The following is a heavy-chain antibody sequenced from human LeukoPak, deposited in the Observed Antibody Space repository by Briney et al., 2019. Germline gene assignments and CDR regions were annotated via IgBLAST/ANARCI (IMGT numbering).Heavy chain of an antibody. CDR1: GFTVSSSF. D-gene: IGHD6-19*01. CDR3: ARASQWLAFDC. V-gene: IGHV3-66*01. CDR2: FYNTDDT. Sequence: AGGSLRLSCAASGFTVSSSFVNWVRQAPGKGLEWVSTFYNTDDTNYPDSVRGRFTISRDSTTNTLYLQMNSLRAEDTAVYFCARASQWLAFDCWGQGTLVTVSS. J-gene: IGHJ4*02.